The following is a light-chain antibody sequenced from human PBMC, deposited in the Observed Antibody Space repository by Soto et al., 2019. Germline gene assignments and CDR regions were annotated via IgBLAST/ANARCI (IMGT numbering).Light chain of an antibody. J-gene: IGLJ1*01. CDR3: SSYAGINNLGV. CDR1: SSDVGGYKY. V-gene: IGLV2-8*01. CDR2: EVN. Sequence: QSALTQPPSASGSPGQSVTISCTGTSSDVGGYKYVSWYQQHPGKAPKLMIFEVNKRPSGVPDRFSGSKSGNTASLTVSGXXAEDEADYYCSSYAGINNLGVFGTGTKLTVL.